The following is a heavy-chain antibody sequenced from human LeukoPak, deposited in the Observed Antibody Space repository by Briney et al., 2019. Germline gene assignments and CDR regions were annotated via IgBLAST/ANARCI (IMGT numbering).Heavy chain of an antibody. D-gene: IGHD3-10*02. V-gene: IGHV3-30*18. CDR1: GFTFSSYG. J-gene: IGHJ1*01. CDR3: VQSRTMFALLCQH. CDR2: ISYDGSNK. Sequence: GGSLRLSCAASGFTFSSYGMHWVRQAPGKGLEWVAVISYDGSNKYYADSVKGRFTISRGNSKNTLFLQMDSLRAEDTAIYYCVQSRTMFALLCQHWGQGTLVTVSS.